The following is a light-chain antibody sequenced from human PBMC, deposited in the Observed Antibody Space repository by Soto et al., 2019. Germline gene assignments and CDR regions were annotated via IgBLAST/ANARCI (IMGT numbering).Light chain of an antibody. CDR2: QDT. Sequence: SYELTQPPSVSVSPGQTVSITCSGPKLGDKYTCWYQQKPGQSPVLVMYQDTKRPSGIPERFSGSNSGNTATLTISGTQAMDEADYYCQSWDSNTEIFGGGTKLTVL. CDR1: KLGDKY. V-gene: IGLV3-1*01. J-gene: IGLJ2*01. CDR3: QSWDSNTEI.